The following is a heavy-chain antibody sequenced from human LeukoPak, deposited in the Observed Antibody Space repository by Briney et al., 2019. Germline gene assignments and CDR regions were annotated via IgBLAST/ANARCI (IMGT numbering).Heavy chain of an antibody. Sequence: SSYAISWVRQAPGQGLEWMGRTYYRSKWYNDYAVSVKSRITINPDTSKNQFSLQLNSVTPEDTAVYYCARDTKWYFDLWGRGTLVTVSS. V-gene: IGHV6-1*01. J-gene: IGHJ2*01. CDR3: ARDTKWYFDL. D-gene: IGHD2-8*01. CDR1: SSYA. CDR2: TYYRSKWYN.